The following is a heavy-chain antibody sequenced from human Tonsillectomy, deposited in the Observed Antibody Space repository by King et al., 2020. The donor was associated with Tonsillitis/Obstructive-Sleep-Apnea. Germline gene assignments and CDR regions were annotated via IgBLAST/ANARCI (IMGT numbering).Heavy chain of an antibody. J-gene: IGHJ3*02. CDR2: IKSKSEGGTT. CDR3: TTDPSARFI. V-gene: IGHV3-15*01. Sequence: VQLVESGGGLVKPGGSLRLSCAASRFTFSNAWMSWVRQAPGKGLEWVGRIKSKSEGGTTDYAAPVKGRFTISRDDSKNTLFLQMNSLKTEDTAVYYCTTDPSARFIWGQGTMVTVSS. CDR1: RFTFSNAW. D-gene: IGHD3-16*01.